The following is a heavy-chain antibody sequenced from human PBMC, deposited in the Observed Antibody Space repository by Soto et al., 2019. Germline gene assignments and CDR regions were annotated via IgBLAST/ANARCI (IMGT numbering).Heavy chain of an antibody. CDR3: AKELVVTDAFDI. CDR2: ISYDGSNK. Sequence: LRLSCAASGFTFSSYGMHWVRQAPGKGLEWVAVISYDGSNKYYADSVKGRFTISRDNSKNTLYLQMNSLRAEDTAVYYCAKELVVTDAFDIWGQGTMVTVSS. J-gene: IGHJ3*02. V-gene: IGHV3-30*18. CDR1: GFTFSSYG. D-gene: IGHD2-15*01.